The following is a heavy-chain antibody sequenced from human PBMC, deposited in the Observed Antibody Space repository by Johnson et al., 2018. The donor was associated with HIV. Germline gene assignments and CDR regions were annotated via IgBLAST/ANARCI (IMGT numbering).Heavy chain of an antibody. Sequence: VQLVESGGGLVQPGGSLRLSCAASGFTFSSYAMHWVRQAPGKGLEYVSAISSNGGSTYYANSVKGRFTISRDNSKNTLYLQMGSLRAEDMAVYYCARGFHRGGAFDSWGQGTMVTVSS. CDR2: ISSNGGST. CDR1: GFTFSSYA. J-gene: IGHJ3*02. CDR3: ARGFHRGGAFDS. V-gene: IGHV3-64*01. D-gene: IGHD1-14*01.